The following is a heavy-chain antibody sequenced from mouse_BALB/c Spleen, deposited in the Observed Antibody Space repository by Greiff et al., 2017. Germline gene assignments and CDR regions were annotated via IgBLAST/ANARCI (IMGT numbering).Heavy chain of an antibody. CDR3: ASQFLYGSSGYFDV. CDR2: ISSGGSYT. CDR1: GFTFSSYA. D-gene: IGHD1-1*01. J-gene: IGHJ1*01. Sequence: EVKLVESGGGLVKPGGSLKLSCAASGFTFSSYAMSWVRQTPEKRLEWVATISSGGSYTYYPDSVKGRFTISRDNAKNTLYLQMSSLRSEDTAMYYCASQFLYGSSGYFDVWGAGTTVTVSS. V-gene: IGHV5-9-3*01.